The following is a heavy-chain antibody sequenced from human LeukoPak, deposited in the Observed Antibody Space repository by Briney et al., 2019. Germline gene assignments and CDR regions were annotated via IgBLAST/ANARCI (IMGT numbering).Heavy chain of an antibody. J-gene: IGHJ6*03. D-gene: IGHD2-2*01. CDR1: GFTFSNYG. Sequence: PGGSLRLSCAASGFTFSNYGMHWVRQAPGKGLEWVAFIRYDGGNKYYADSVKGRFTISRDNSKNTPYLQMNSLRAEDTAVYYCAKDSGVVVVPAQDYYYMDVWGKGTTVTVSS. V-gene: IGHV3-30*02. CDR2: IRYDGGNK. CDR3: AKDSGVVVVPAQDYYYMDV.